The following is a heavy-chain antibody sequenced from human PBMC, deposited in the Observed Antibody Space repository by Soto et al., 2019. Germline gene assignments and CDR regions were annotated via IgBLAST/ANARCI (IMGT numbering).Heavy chain of an antibody. D-gene: IGHD3-3*01. CDR1: GFIFSNFA. V-gene: IGHV3-23*01. CDR3: AKTQTFNGYYGGFDA. Sequence: PGGSLRLSCSASGFIFSNFAMSWVRQAPGKGPEWVSGIGGGNGDDKNYAESVKGRFTISRDSSGNMVYLQLNRLTAGDTATYYCAKTQTFNGYYGGFDAWGQGTRVTVSS. J-gene: IGHJ5*02. CDR2: IGGGNGDDK.